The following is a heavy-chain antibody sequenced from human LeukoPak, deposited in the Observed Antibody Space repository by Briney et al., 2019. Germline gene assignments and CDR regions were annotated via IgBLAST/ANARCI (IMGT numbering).Heavy chain of an antibody. D-gene: IGHD3-10*01. Sequence: GGSLRLSCAASGFTFSSYSMNWVRQAPGKGLEWVSSISSSSSYIYYADSVMGRFTISRDNAKNSLYLQMNSLRAEDMAVYYCARDRGIDFDYWGQGTLVTVSS. V-gene: IGHV3-21*01. CDR2: ISSSSSYI. CDR1: GFTFSSYS. CDR3: ARDRGIDFDY. J-gene: IGHJ4*02.